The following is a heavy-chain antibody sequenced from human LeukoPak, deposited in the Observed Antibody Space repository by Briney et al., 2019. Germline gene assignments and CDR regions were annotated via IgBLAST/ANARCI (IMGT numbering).Heavy chain of an antibody. Sequence: GGSLRLSCAASGFTFSSYAMSWVRQAPGKGLEWVSAISGSGGSTYYADSVKGRFTISRDNSKNTVYLQMNSLRPEDTAVYYCTKRGGYSYGHFDYWGQGTLVTVSS. D-gene: IGHD5-18*01. V-gene: IGHV3-23*01. CDR3: TKRGGYSYGHFDY. CDR1: GFTFSSYA. J-gene: IGHJ4*02. CDR2: ISGSGGST.